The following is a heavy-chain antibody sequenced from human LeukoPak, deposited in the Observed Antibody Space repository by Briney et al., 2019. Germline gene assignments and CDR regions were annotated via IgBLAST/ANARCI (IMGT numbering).Heavy chain of an antibody. V-gene: IGHV3-48*03. CDR3: ARRTYGDAFDI. CDR1: GFTFSSYE. CDR2: ISSSGSTI. D-gene: IGHD4-17*01. J-gene: IGHJ3*02. Sequence: GGSLRLSCAASGFTFSSYEMNWVRQAPGKGLEWVSYISSSGSTIYYADSVKDRFTISRDNAKNSLYLQMNSLRAEDTAVYYCARRTYGDAFDIWGQGTMVTVSS.